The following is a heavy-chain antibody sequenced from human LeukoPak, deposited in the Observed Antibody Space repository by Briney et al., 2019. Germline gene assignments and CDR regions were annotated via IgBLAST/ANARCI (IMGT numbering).Heavy chain of an antibody. D-gene: IGHD2-21*02. CDR2: IRSKAYGGTT. CDR3: TRARAVTATTRGYYYYYGMDV. V-gene: IGHV3-49*03. Sequence: GGSLRLSCTASGFTFGDYAMSWFRQAPGKGLEWVGFIRSKAYGGTTEYAASVKGRFTISRDDSKSIAYLQMNSLKTEDTAVYYCTRARAVTATTRGYYYYYGMDVWGQGTTVTVSS. J-gene: IGHJ6*02. CDR1: GFTFGDYA.